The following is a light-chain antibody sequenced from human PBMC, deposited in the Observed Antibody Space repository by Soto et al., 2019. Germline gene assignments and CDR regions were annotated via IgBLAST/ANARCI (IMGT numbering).Light chain of an antibody. CDR3: QQYGISPS. J-gene: IGKJ1*01. CDR2: DTS. Sequence: EIVLTQSPGTLSLTPGERATLSCRASQSVSSSYLAWYQQKPGLAPRLILYDTSFRATGIPDRFSGSGSGTDFTLTISRLDPEDFAVYYCQQYGISPSFGQGTKVDI. V-gene: IGKV3D-20*01. CDR1: QSVSSSY.